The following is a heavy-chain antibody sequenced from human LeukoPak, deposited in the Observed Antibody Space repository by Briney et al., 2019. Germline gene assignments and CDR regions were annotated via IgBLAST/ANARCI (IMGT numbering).Heavy chain of an antibody. CDR1: GFTFSAYY. CDR3: ARDHNVWGSYDY. V-gene: IGHV3-11*01. CDR2: ITSSGSTI. J-gene: IGHJ4*02. D-gene: IGHD3-16*01. Sequence: GGSLRLSCAASGFTFSAYYMSWIRQAPGKGLGWVSYITSSGSTIYYADSVKGRFTISRDNAKNSLYLQMNSLRAEDTAVYYCARDHNVWGSYDYWGQGTLVTVSS.